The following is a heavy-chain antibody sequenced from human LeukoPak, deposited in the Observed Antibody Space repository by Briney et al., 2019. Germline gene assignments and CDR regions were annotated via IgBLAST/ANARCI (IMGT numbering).Heavy chain of an antibody. J-gene: IGHJ4*02. Sequence: PSGTLSLTCAVSGGSISSSNWWSWVRQPPGKGLEWIGEIYHSGSTNYNPSLTSRVTISVDKSKNQFSLKLSSVTAADTAVYYCARGSAAGTPSWFDYWGQGTLVTVSS. D-gene: IGHD6-13*01. CDR2: IYHSGST. CDR3: ARGSAAGTPSWFDY. CDR1: GGSISSSNW. V-gene: IGHV4-4*02.